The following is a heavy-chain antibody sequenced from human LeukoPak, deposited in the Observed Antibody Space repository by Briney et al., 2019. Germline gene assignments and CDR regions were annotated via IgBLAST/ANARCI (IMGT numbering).Heavy chain of an antibody. Sequence: GASVTVSCKASGGTFSSYAISWVRQAPGQGLEWMGGITPIFGTANYAQKFQGRVTITTDESTSTAYMELSSLRSEDTAVYDCARDLYPYDDRLMLRYNWFDPWGQGTLVTVSS. CDR2: ITPIFGTA. CDR3: ARDLYPYDDRLMLRYNWFDP. V-gene: IGHV1-69*05. CDR1: GGTFSSYA. J-gene: IGHJ5*02. D-gene: IGHD3-22*01.